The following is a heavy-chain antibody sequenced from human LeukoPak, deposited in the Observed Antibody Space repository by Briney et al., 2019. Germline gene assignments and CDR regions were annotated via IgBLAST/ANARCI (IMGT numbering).Heavy chain of an antibody. CDR3: ARGLYYYDSSGYIGWFDP. CDR1: GFTFSSYA. V-gene: IGHV3-23*01. D-gene: IGHD3-22*01. Sequence: GGSLRLSCAASGFTFSSYAMSWVRQAPGKGLEWVSGISGSGDNTYYTDSMKGQFTISRDNSKNTLYLQINSLRAEDTAVYHCARGLYYYDSSGYIGWFDPWGQGTLVTVSS. CDR2: ISGSGDNT. J-gene: IGHJ5*02.